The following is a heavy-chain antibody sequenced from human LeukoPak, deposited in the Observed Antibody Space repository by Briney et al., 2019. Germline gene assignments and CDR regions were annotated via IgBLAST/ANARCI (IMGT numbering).Heavy chain of an antibody. D-gene: IGHD5-12*01. J-gene: IGHJ4*02. CDR2: INPSGGST. Sequence: ASVKVSCKASGYTFTSYYMHWVRQAPGQGLEWMGIINPSGGSTSYAQKFQGRVTMTRDTSTSTVYRELSSLRSEDTAVYYCARGWEGTYQYSGYGAGGYWGQGTLVTVSS. CDR3: ARGWEGTYQYSGYGAGGY. CDR1: GYTFTSYY. V-gene: IGHV1-46*01.